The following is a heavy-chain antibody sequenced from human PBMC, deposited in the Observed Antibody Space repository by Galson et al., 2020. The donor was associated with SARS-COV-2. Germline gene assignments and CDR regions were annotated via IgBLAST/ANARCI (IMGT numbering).Heavy chain of an antibody. CDR2: MYSSGRT. CDR3: ATLPADYFYGVDV. J-gene: IGHJ6*02. V-gene: IGHV4-31*03. Sequence: ASETLSLTCTVSGGSISSDYYWTWVRQRPGKGLEWVGYMYSSGRTYYNPSLKSRVTISLDTSKIQVSLKLSSVTAADTAVYYCATLPADYFYGVDVWGQGTTVTVSS. CDR1: GGSISSDYY. D-gene: IGHD2-2*01.